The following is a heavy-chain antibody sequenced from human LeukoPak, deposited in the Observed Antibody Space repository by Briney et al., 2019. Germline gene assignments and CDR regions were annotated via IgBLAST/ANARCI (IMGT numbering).Heavy chain of an antibody. Sequence: GGSLRLSCAASGFTFSSYSMNWVRQAPGKGLEWVSYISSSSTICYADSVKGRFTISRDNAKNSLYLQMNSLRDEDTAVYYCARDSYSSGWYHFDYWGQGTLVTVSS. CDR3: ARDSYSSGWYHFDY. CDR1: GFTFSSYS. D-gene: IGHD6-19*01. CDR2: ISSSSTI. J-gene: IGHJ4*02. V-gene: IGHV3-48*02.